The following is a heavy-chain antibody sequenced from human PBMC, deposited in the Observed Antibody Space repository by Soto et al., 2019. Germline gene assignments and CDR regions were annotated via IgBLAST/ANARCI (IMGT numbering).Heavy chain of an antibody. V-gene: IGHV3-23*01. CDR2: VTVTGGST. Sequence: EVEMLASVGGLVQPGGSLRLSCAASTMSFSTHGVTWVRQAPGTGLEWVSTVTVTGGSTHYADSVTGRFTISRDRSNYKVSLLLMSLRVEDPAIYYCARQRRPEAWFDAWGQGTLVTVSS. CDR3: ARQRRPEAWFDA. J-gene: IGHJ5*02. CDR1: TMSFSTHG.